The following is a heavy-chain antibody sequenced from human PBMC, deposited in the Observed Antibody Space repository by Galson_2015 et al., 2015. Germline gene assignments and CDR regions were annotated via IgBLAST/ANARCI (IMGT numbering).Heavy chain of an antibody. CDR3: AKDMSYGFYYFDY. V-gene: IGHV3-9*01. D-gene: IGHD3-10*01. CDR2: INWNSGNI. CDR1: GITFDDYA. Sequence: SLRLSCAASGITFDDYAMHWVRQAPGKGLEWVSGINWNSGNIGCADSVKGRFTISRDNAKNSLYLQMNSLRAEDTALYYCAKDMSYGFYYFDYWGQGALVTVSS. J-gene: IGHJ4*02.